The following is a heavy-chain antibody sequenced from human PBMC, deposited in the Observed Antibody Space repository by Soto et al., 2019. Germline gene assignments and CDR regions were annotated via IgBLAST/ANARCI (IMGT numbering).Heavy chain of an antibody. CDR2: MSYDRSHE. D-gene: IGHD2-8*01. V-gene: IGHV3-33*06. CDR1: GFTFSSYG. Sequence: GGSLRLSCVASGFTFSSYGMHWVRQAPGKGLEWVAVMSYDRSHEYYADSVKGRFTISRDNSKTILYLQMNSLRLEDTAVYYCAKGSVLRVVEAPLAILGGVDVWGQGAMVTVSS. CDR3: AKGSVLRVVEAPLAILGGVDV. J-gene: IGHJ6*02.